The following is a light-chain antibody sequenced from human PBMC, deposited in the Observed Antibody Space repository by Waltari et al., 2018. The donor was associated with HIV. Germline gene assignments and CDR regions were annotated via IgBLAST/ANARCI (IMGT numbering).Light chain of an antibody. V-gene: IGLV2-23*01. J-gene: IGLJ2*01. CDR3: CSYAGSSTLV. CDR1: RRDVVCYNL. CDR2: EGT. Sequence: QSALTHAASVYGSPGQSCPIPCTGNRRDVVCYNLFSWYQQHPGKAPKLMIYEGTKRPSGVSNRFSGSKSGNTASLTISGLQAEDEADYFCCSYAGSSTLVFGGGTKLTVL.